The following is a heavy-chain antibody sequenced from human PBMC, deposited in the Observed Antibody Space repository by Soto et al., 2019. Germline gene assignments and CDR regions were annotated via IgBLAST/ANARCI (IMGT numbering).Heavy chain of an antibody. Sequence: GGSLRLSCAASEFTFSSYWMSWVRQAPGKGLEWVANIKQDGSEKYYVDSVKGRFTISRDNTKNSLYLQMNSLRAEDTAVYYCARDRYVAAHYGMDVWGQGTTVTVS. V-gene: IGHV3-7*01. D-gene: IGHD2-15*01. CDR2: IKQDGSEK. CDR1: EFTFSSYW. CDR3: ARDRYVAAHYGMDV. J-gene: IGHJ6*02.